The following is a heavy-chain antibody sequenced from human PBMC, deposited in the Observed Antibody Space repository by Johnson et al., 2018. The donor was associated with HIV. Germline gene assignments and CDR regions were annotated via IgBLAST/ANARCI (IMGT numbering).Heavy chain of an antibody. V-gene: IGHV3-30-3*01. Sequence: QVQLVESGGGLVKPGGSLRLSCAASGFSVSNNYMSWVRQAPGKGLEWVAVTSYDGINKYYATSVKGRFTISRDNSKNTLYLQMNSLRAEDTAVYYCARLRGAFDIWGQGTMVTVSS. J-gene: IGHJ3*02. CDR3: ARLRGAFDI. CDR1: GFSVSNNY. CDR2: TSYDGINK.